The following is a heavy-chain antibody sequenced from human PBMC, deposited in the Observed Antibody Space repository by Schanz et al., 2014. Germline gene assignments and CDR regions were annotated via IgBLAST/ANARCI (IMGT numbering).Heavy chain of an antibody. CDR3: ARERDALDI. J-gene: IGHJ3*02. V-gene: IGHV4-31*03. CDR1: GDSISSSGSY. CDR2: IYYRGST. Sequence: QVQLQQSGPGLVKPSQTLSLTCTVSGDSISSSGSYWTWICQHPGKGLEWIGYIYYRGSTYYNPSLKSRVTISTDMSRNQFSLRLKSVTAADTALYYCARERDALDIWGQGTMVIVSS.